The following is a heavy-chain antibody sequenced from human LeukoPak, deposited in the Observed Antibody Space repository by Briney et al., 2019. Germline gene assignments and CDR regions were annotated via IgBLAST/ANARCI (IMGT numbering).Heavy chain of an antibody. Sequence: ASVKVSCKASGYTFTSYFMHWVRQAPGQGLEWMGIINPSGGSTSYAQKLQGRVTLTRDTSTGTVYMELSSLRSDDTAVYYCARAFNYYHGMDVWGQGTTVTVSS. CDR2: INPSGGST. V-gene: IGHV1-46*01. CDR1: GYTFTSYF. CDR3: ARAFNYYHGMDV. J-gene: IGHJ6*02.